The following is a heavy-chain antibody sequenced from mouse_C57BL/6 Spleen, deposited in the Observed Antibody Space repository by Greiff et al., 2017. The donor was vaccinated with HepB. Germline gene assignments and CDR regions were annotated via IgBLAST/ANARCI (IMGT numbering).Heavy chain of an antibody. V-gene: IGHV1-26*01. CDR1: GYTFTDYY. J-gene: IGHJ4*01. Sequence: VQLKQSGPELVKPGASVKISCKASGYTFTDYYMNWVKQSHGKSLEWIGDINPNNGGTSYNQKFKGKATLTVDKSSSTAYMELRSLTSEDSAVYYCALSYYHYAMDYWGQGTSVTVSS. CDR2: INPNNGGT. CDR3: ALSYYHYAMDY. D-gene: IGHD1-1*01.